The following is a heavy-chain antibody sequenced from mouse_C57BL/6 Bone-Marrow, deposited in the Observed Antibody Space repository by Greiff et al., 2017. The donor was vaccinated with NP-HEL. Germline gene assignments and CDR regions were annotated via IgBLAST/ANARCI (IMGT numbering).Heavy chain of an antibody. CDR3: ARQGLYFDY. D-gene: IGHD3-1*01. Sequence: EVHLVESGGGLVKPGGSLKLSCAASGFTFSSYTMSWVRQTPEKRLEWVATISGGGGNTYYPDSVKGRFTISRDNAKNTLYLQMSSLRSEDTALYYCARQGLYFDYWGQGTTLTVSS. J-gene: IGHJ2*01. V-gene: IGHV5-9*01. CDR2: ISGGGGNT. CDR1: GFTFSSYT.